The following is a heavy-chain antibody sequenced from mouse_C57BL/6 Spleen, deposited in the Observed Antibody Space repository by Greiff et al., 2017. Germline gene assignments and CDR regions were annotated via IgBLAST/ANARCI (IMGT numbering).Heavy chain of an antibody. D-gene: IGHD3-2*02. CDR1: GYTFTSYW. J-gene: IGHJ3*01. CDR3: ARPSSGYWFAY. V-gene: IGHV1-53*01. CDR2: INPSNGGT. Sequence: VQLQQPGTELVKPGASVQLSCKASGYTFTSYWMHWVKQRPGQGLEWIGNINPSNGGTNYNEKFKSKATLTVDKSSSTAYMRLSSLPSEDSAVYYCARPSSGYWFAYWGQGALVTVSA.